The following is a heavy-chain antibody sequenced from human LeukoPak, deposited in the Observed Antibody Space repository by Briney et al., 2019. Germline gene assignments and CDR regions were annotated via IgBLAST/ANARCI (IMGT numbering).Heavy chain of an antibody. V-gene: IGHV3-73*01. CDR2: IRSKGNSYAT. D-gene: IGHD4-11*01. J-gene: IGHJ4*02. Sequence: GGSLRLSCAASGFSFSGSAMHWVRQASGKGLEWVGRIRSKGNSYATVYAAPVKGSFTISRDDSKNTAYLQMNSLKTEDSAVYYCTAYNDYGNYVFDYWGQGSLVTVSS. CDR1: GFSFSGSA. CDR3: TAYNDYGNYVFDY.